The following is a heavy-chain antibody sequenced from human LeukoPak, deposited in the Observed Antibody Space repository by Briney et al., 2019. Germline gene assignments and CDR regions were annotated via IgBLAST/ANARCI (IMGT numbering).Heavy chain of an antibody. J-gene: IGHJ2*01. Sequence: GGSLRLSCAASGFSVSSNYMNWVRQAPGKGLEWVSVIYSSGSTYYAGSVKGRCTISIDNSKNTLYIQMNSLRAEDTDVYYCARDLGGWADREWYFDLWGRGTPVTVSS. CDR3: ARDLGGWADREWYFDL. D-gene: IGHD3-10*01. CDR2: IYSSGST. CDR1: GFSVSSNY. V-gene: IGHV3-53*01.